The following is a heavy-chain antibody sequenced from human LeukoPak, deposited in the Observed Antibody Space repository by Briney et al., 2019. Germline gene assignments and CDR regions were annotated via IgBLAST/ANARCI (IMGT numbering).Heavy chain of an antibody. V-gene: IGHV3-74*01. CDR3: ARTYSSGSRGFDP. CDR1: GFTFSSYW. Sequence: GGSLRLSCVASGFTFSSYWMHWVRHAPGKGLVWVSRINSDGSSTSYADSVKGRFTISRDNSKNTLYLQMNSLRAEDTAVYYCARTYSSGSRGFDPWGQGTLVTVSS. CDR2: INSDGSST. D-gene: IGHD6-19*01. J-gene: IGHJ5*02.